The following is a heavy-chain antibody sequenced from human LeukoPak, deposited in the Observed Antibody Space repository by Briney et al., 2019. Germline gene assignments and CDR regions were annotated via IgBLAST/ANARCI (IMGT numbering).Heavy chain of an antibody. CDR2: ISGSGGST. D-gene: IGHD5-12*01. Sequence: PGGSLRLSCAASGFTFRTSGMSWVRQAPGKGLEWVSAISGSGGSTYYADSVKGRFTISRDNSKNTLYLQMNSLRAEDTAVYYCAKDRCNSGYDVGDDYWGQGTLVTVSS. J-gene: IGHJ4*02. V-gene: IGHV3-23*01. CDR1: GFTFRTSG. CDR3: AKDRCNSGYDVGDDY.